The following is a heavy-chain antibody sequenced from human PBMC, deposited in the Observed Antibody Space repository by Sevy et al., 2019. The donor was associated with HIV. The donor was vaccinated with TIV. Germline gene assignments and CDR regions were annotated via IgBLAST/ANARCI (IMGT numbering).Heavy chain of an antibody. D-gene: IGHD1-26*01. V-gene: IGHV1-18*01. J-gene: IGHJ4*02. CDR1: GYIFGIYD. Sequence: ASVKVSCKASGYIFGIYDISWVRQAPVQGLEWMGWITPDSSDTNYVQKLQGRVTMTTDTSTRTSYMELSSLTSDDAGVYYCARGRAPDNGRYYFDSWAQGTLVTVSS. CDR2: ITPDSSDT. CDR3: ARGRAPDNGRYYFDS.